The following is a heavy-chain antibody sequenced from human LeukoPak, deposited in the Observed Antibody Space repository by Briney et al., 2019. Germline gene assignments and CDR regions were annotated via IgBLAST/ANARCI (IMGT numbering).Heavy chain of an antibody. J-gene: IGHJ4*02. Sequence: GGSLRLSCAASGVTFSSFWIHWGRRAPGPGLVWVSRIRSDGSNTNYADSVTGQFSIPRDNSKNTLDLQMNSLRAEDTAVYYCAKEIWPTVTTPGWTYFDYWGQGALVTVSS. D-gene: IGHD4-17*01. CDR3: AKEIWPTVTTPGWTYFDY. CDR1: GVTFSSFW. V-gene: IGHV3-74*01. CDR2: IRSDGSNT.